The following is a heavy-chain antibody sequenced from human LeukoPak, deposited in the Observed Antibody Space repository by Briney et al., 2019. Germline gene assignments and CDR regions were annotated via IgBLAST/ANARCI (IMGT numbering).Heavy chain of an antibody. CDR2: INHSGST. CDR1: GGSFSGYY. D-gene: IGHD3-9*01. J-gene: IGHJ4*02. CDR3: LRGRTAYDILTGYYLDY. V-gene: IGHV4-34*01. Sequence: PSETLSLTCAVYGGSFSGYYWSWIRQPPGKGLEWIGEINHSGSTNYNPSLKSRVTISVDTSKNQFSLKLSSVTAADTAVYYFLRGRTAYDILTGYYLDYWGQGTLVTVPS.